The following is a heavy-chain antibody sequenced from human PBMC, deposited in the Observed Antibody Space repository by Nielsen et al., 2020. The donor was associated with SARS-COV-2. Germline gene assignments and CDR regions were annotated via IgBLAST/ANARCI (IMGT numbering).Heavy chain of an antibody. D-gene: IGHD3-9*01. Sequence: ASVKVSCKAPPLTFASNHFHWVRQAPGHGLQWMGVFSPSLVTTSSAHDLRGRVTLTRDTSKSTVYMELNNLKVDDTAIYYCAKGGHIFAGYLDAMDVWGQGTTVTVSS. CDR3: AKGGHIFAGYLDAMDV. V-gene: IGHV1-46*01. CDR1: PLTFASNH. J-gene: IGHJ6*02. CDR2: FSPSLVTT.